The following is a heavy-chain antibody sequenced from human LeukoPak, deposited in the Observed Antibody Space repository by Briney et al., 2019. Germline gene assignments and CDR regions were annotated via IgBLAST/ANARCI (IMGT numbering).Heavy chain of an antibody. CDR1: GGSLSSSSYY. Sequence: SETLSLTCTVSGGSLSSSSYYWGWIRQPPGRGLEWIGTSYYSGSTYYNPSLKSRVTMSVDTSKNQFSLKLSSVTAADTAVYYCARDRRTGEFDYWGQGSLVTVSS. J-gene: IGHJ4*02. D-gene: IGHD7-27*01. CDR3: ARDRRTGEFDY. CDR2: SYYSGST. V-gene: IGHV4-39*02.